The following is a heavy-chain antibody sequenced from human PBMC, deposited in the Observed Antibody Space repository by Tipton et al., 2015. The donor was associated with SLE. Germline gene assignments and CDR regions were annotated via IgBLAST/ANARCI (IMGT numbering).Heavy chain of an antibody. V-gene: IGHV4-34*01. CDR2: INNSGST. D-gene: IGHD4-23*01. CDR3: ARDDDYGGNSGFDY. Sequence: TLSLTCAVYGGSFSGYYWSWIRQPPGKGLEWIGEINNSGSTNYNPSLKSRVTISVDTSKNQFSLKLSSVTAADTAVYYCARDDDYGGNSGFDYWGQGTLVTVSS. CDR1: GGSFSGYY. J-gene: IGHJ4*02.